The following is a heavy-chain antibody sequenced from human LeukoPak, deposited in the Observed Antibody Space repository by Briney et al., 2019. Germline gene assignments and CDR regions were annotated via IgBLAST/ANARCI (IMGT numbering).Heavy chain of an antibody. CDR2: INHSGST. CDR3: AKDPVDDD. V-gene: IGHV4-34*01. J-gene: IGHJ4*02. Sequence: SETLSLTCAVYGGSFSGYYWSWIRQPPGKGLEWIGEINHSGSTNYNPSLKSRVTISVDTSKNQFSLKLSSVTAADTAVYYCAKDPVDDDWGQGTLVTVSS. CDR1: GGSFSGYY. D-gene: IGHD3-16*01.